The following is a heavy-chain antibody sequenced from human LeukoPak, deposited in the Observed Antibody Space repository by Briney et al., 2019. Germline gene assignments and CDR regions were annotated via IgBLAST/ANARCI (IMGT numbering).Heavy chain of an antibody. V-gene: IGHV1-18*01. J-gene: IGHJ4*02. CDR1: GYTFSDYD. D-gene: IGHD2/OR15-2a*01. CDR2: ISVYNGNT. CDR3: ARDYQRRFYLYYFDY. Sequence: ASVKVSCKASGYTFSDYDITWVRQAPGQGLEWMGWISVYNGNTNYAQELQGRVTMTTDTSTSTAYMELSSLRFDDTAVYYCARDYQRRFYLYYFDYWGQGTLVTVSS.